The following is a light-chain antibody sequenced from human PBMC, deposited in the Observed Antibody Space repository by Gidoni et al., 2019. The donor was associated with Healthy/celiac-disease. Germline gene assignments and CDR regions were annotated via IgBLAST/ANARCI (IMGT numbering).Light chain of an antibody. Sequence: EIVLTQSPATLSVSPGERATLSCRASQSVSSNLAWYQQNPGQAPRLLIYGASTRATGIPARFSGSGSGTEFTLSISSLQSEDFAVYYCQQYNNWPPPTFXGXTKVEIK. J-gene: IGKJ4*01. CDR2: GAS. CDR1: QSVSSN. CDR3: QQYNNWPPPT. V-gene: IGKV3-15*01.